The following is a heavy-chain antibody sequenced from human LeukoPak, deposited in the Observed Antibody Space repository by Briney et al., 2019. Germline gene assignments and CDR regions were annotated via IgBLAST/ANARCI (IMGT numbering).Heavy chain of an antibody. CDR3: ARVGGVVAVAGTYDY. J-gene: IGHJ4*02. V-gene: IGHV3-23*01. D-gene: IGHD6-19*01. Sequence: GGSLRLSCATSGFIFSHHGMNWVRQAPGKGLEWVSGIRADAVTTYYADSVKGRFTISRDNSKNTLYLQMNSLRAEDTAVYYCARVGGVVAVAGTYDYWGQGTLVTVSS. CDR2: IRADAVTT. CDR1: GFIFSHHG.